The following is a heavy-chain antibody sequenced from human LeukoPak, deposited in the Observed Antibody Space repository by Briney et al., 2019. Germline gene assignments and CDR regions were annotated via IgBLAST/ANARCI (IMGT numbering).Heavy chain of an antibody. V-gene: IGHV4-39*01. CDR3: ASVSASYSSSWYGPDPFDY. CDR2: IYYSGST. CDR1: GGXISSSSYY. Sequence: PSETLSLTCTVSGGXISSSSYYWGWIRPPPGMGLEWSGSIYYSGSTYYNPSLKSRVTISVDTSKNQFSLKLSSVTAADTAVYYCASVSASYSSSWYGPDPFDYWGQGTLVTVSS. D-gene: IGHD6-13*01. J-gene: IGHJ4*02.